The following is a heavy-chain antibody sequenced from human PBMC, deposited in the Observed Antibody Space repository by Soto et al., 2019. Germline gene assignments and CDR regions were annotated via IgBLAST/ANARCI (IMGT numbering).Heavy chain of an antibody. D-gene: IGHD5-18*01. J-gene: IGHJ6*02. V-gene: IGHV4-39*01. Sequence: SETLSLTCSVSGGSMNDVTHYWAWIRQPPGKGLEWIATTYYTGSTHYNSSLKRRTTISVDTSQNQFSLELTSVTAADTAVYHCASARYFGVDVWGHGTTVTVSS. CDR3: ASARYFGVDV. CDR2: TYYTGST. CDR1: GGSMNDVTHY.